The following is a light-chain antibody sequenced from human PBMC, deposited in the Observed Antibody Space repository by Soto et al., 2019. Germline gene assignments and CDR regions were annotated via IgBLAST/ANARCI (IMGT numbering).Light chain of an antibody. V-gene: IGKV3-11*01. CDR1: QYINTR. J-gene: IGKJ1*01. CDR2: QTS. CDR3: HQRQSWPRT. Sequence: EIVLTQSPATRSSFPGDRVTLSCRASQYINTRLAWYQHRPGQAPRLLIYQTSIRAARIPARFSASGSGTDFTLTISDVQPEDFALYYCHQRQSWPRTFGQGTKVDIK.